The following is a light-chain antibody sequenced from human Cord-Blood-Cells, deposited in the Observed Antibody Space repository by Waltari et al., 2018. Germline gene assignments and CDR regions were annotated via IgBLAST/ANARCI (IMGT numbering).Light chain of an antibody. CDR2: EVS. J-gene: IGLJ3*02. CDR1: SSDVGGYNY. V-gene: IGLV2-8*01. CDR3: SSYAGSNNLV. Sequence: QSALTQPPSASGSPAQSVTISCTGTSSDVGGYNYVSWYQQHPGKAPKLMIYEVSKRPSGVPDRFSGPKSGNTASLTVSGLQAEDEADYYCSSYAGSNNLVFGGGTKLTVL.